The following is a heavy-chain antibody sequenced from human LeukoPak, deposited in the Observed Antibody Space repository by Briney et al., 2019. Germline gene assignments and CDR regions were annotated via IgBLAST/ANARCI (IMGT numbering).Heavy chain of an antibody. V-gene: IGHV1-2*02. D-gene: IGHD2-8*02. Sequence: GASVTVSCTASGYTFTGYYMHWVRQAPGQGLEWMGWINPNNGGTNYAQTFQGRVTMTLDTSISTGYMELSRLRSDDTATYYCARVDGGEWYYFDYWGQGTLVTVSS. CDR3: ARVDGGEWYYFDY. J-gene: IGHJ4*02. CDR1: GYTFTGYY. CDR2: INPNNGGT.